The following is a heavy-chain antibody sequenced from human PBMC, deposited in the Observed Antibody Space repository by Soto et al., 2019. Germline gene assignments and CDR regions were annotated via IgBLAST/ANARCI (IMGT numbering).Heavy chain of an antibody. CDR2: VIPIFGTA. Sequence: SVKVSCKASVGTFSSYAISWVRQAPGQGLEWMGGVIPIFGTANYAQKFQGRVTITADESTSTAYMELSSLRSEDTAVYYCARESDIVATTPYYYYGMDVWGQGTTVTVSS. V-gene: IGHV1-69*13. CDR1: VGTFSSYA. J-gene: IGHJ6*02. CDR3: ARESDIVATTPYYYYGMDV. D-gene: IGHD5-12*01.